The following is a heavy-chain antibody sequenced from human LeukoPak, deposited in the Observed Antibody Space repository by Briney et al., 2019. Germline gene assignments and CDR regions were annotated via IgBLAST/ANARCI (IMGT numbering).Heavy chain of an antibody. V-gene: IGHV1-18*01. Sequence: ASVKVSCKASGYTFTSYGISWVRQAPGQGLEWMGWISAYNGNTNYAQKLQGRVTMTTDTSTSTAYMELRSLRSDDTAVYYCARGGVLYYYDSSGYEDFDLWGRGTLVTVSS. D-gene: IGHD3-22*01. CDR1: GYTFTSYG. J-gene: IGHJ2*01. CDR3: ARGGVLYYYDSSGYEDFDL. CDR2: ISAYNGNT.